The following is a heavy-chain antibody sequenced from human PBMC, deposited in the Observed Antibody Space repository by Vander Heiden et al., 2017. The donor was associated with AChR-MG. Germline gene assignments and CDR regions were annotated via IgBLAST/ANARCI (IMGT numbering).Heavy chain of an antibody. CDR1: GFPFGSYG. V-gene: IGHV3-33*01. CDR2: IWYDGSNK. Sequence: QVQLVESGGGVVQPGRSLRLSCAASGFPFGSYGMHWVRQAPGKGLEWVAVIWYDGSNKYYADSVKGRFTISRDNSKNTLYLQMNSLRAEDTAVYYCARAGSGYDWVGFGAFDIWGQGTMVTVSS. D-gene: IGHD5-12*01. CDR3: ARAGSGYDWVGFGAFDI. J-gene: IGHJ3*02.